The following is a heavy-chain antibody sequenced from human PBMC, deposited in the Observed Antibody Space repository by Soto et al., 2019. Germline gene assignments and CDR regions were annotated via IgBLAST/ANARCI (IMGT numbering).Heavy chain of an antibody. CDR1: SGSISSSNW. D-gene: IGHD3-10*01. V-gene: IGHV4-4*02. Sequence: SETLSLTCAVSSGSISSSNWWSWVRQPPGKGLEWIGEIYHSGSTNYNPSLKSRVTISVDKSKNQFSLKLSSVTAADTAVYYCARIPMVRGVNYYYYMDVWGKETTVTVSS. J-gene: IGHJ6*03. CDR3: ARIPMVRGVNYYYYMDV. CDR2: IYHSGST.